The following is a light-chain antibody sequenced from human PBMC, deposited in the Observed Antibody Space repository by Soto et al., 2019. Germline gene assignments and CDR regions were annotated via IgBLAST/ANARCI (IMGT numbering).Light chain of an antibody. CDR2: GNT. Sequence: QSVLTQPTSVSGAPGQRVTISCTGSSSNIEAGYDVHWYQQLPGTAPTLLISGNTDRPSGVPDRFSGSKSGTSASLAITGLQTEDEADYYCQSFDRSLTAWVFGGGTKLTVL. V-gene: IGLV1-40*01. J-gene: IGLJ3*02. CDR3: QSFDRSLTAWV. CDR1: SSNIEAGYD.